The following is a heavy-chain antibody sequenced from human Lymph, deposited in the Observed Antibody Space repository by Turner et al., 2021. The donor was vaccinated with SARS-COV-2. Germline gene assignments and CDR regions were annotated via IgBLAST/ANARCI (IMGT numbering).Heavy chain of an antibody. V-gene: IGHV3-53*01. D-gene: IGHD3-3*01. CDR3: ARDLMEVGGMDV. J-gene: IGHJ6*02. CDR2: IYSGGST. Sequence: ASGFTVSYNYMPWVRQAPGKGLEWVSVIYSGGSTYYADSVKGRFTISRDSSKNTLYLQMNSLRAEDTAVYYCARDLMEVGGMDVWGQGTTVTVSS. CDR1: GFTVSYNY.